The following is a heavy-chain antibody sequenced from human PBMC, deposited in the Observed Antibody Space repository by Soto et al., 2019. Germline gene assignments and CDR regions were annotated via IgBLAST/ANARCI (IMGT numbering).Heavy chain of an antibody. CDR2: IHAGNGNT. CDR3: VRATYFSDSSGYTRCFDY. D-gene: IGHD3-22*01. V-gene: IGHV1-3*01. Sequence: GASVKVSCKASGYTFSSYAIHWVRQAPGQGLEWMGWIHAGNGNTKYSQSFQGRVTISRDTSATTAYMELNSLKTEDTAVYYCVRATYFSDSSGYTRCFDYWGQGTLVTVSS. J-gene: IGHJ4*02. CDR1: GYTFSSYA.